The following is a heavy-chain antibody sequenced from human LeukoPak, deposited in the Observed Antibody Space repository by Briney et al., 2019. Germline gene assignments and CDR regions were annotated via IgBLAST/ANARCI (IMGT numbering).Heavy chain of an antibody. CDR3: ARTKGGIAAAGTRWFDP. J-gene: IGHJ5*02. Sequence: PSETLSLTCTVSGGSISSYYWSWIRQPPGKGLEWIGYIYYSGSTNYNPSLKSRVTISVDTSKNQFSLKLSSVTAADTAVYYCARTKGGIAAAGTRWFDPWGQGTLVTVSS. CDR2: IYYSGST. V-gene: IGHV4-59*01. D-gene: IGHD6-13*01. CDR1: GGSISSYY.